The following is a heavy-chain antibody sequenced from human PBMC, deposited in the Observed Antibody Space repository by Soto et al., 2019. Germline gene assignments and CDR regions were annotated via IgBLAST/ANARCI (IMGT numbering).Heavy chain of an antibody. CDR1: GYTFTSYG. V-gene: IGHV1-18*01. CDR2: ISAYNGNT. J-gene: IGHJ3*02. Sequence: ASVKVSCKASGYTFTSYGISWVRQAPGQGLEWMGWISAYNGNTNYAQKLQGRVTMTTDTSRSTAYMELRSLRSDDTAVYYCARSSIVVVPAAMSPNAFDIWGQGTMVTVSS. CDR3: ARSSIVVVPAAMSPNAFDI. D-gene: IGHD2-2*01.